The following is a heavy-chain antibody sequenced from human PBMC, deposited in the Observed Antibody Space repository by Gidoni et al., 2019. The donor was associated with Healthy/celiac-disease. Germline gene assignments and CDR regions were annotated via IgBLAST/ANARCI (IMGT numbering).Heavy chain of an antibody. V-gene: IGHV3-23*04. CDR2: ISGSGGST. J-gene: IGHJ4*02. CDR1: GFTFSSYA. Sequence: EVQLVESGGGLVQPGGSLRLSCAASGFTFSSYAMSWVRQAPGKGLEWVSAISGSGGSTYYADSVKGRFTISRDNSKNTLYLQMNSLRAEDTAVYYCAKCGEGVVIGPPQYYFDYWGQGTLVTVSS. D-gene: IGHD3-3*01. CDR3: AKCGEGVVIGPPQYYFDY.